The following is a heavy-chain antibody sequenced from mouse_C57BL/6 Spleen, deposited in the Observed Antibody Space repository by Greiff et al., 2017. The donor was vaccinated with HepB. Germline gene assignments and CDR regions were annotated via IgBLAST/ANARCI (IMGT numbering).Heavy chain of an antibody. D-gene: IGHD1-1*01. CDR2: IDPSDSYT. CDR1: GYTFTSYW. V-gene: IGHV1-69*01. Sequence: QVQLQQPGAELVMPGASVKLSCKASGYTFTSYWMHWVKQRPGQGLEWIGEIDPSDSYTNYNQKFKGKSTLTVDKSSSTAYMQLSSLTSEDSAVYYCARSTDYGSSYVDYWGQGTTLTVSS. CDR3: ARSTDYGSSYVDY. J-gene: IGHJ2*01.